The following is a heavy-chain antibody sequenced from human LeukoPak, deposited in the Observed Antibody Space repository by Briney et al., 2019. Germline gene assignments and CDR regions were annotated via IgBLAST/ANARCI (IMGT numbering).Heavy chain of an antibody. Sequence: PSETLSLTCTVSGGSISIYYWNWLRQPAGKGLEWIGRIFTSGITNYNPSLKSRVTMSVDTSKNQFSLNLSSVTAADTAVYYCARESSGNYYNPLGYMDVWGKGTTVTVSS. CDR3: ARESSGNYYNPLGYMDV. D-gene: IGHD3-10*01. J-gene: IGHJ6*03. V-gene: IGHV4-4*07. CDR1: GGSISIYY. CDR2: IFTSGIT.